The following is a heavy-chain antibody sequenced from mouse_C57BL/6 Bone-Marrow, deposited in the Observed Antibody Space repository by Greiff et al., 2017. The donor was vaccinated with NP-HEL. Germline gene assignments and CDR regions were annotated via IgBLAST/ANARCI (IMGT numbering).Heavy chain of an antibody. CDR3: ARPGYYSNWFAY. CDR2: ISSGGSYT. Sequence: EVQRVESGGDLVKPGGSLKLSCAASGFTFSSYGMSWVRQTPDKRLEWVATISSGGSYTYYPDSVKGRFTISRDNAKNTLYLQMSSLKSEDTAMYYCARPGYYSNWFAYWGQGTLVTVSA. D-gene: IGHD1-1*01. J-gene: IGHJ3*01. V-gene: IGHV5-6*01. CDR1: GFTFSSYG.